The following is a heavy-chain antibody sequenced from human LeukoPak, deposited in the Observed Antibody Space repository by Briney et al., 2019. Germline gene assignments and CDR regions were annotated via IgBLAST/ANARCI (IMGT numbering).Heavy chain of an antibody. CDR1: GFNFGNYW. V-gene: IGHV3-7*05. Sequence: GGSLRLSCGGSGFNFGNYWMTWVRQAPGKGLEWVAHIKQDGSEQSLVDSVKGRFTISRDNAKNSLSLQMNSLRAEDTAVYFCARDFGPHDYWGQGTLVTVSS. CDR2: IKQDGSEQ. CDR3: ARDFGPHDY. J-gene: IGHJ4*02. D-gene: IGHD3-10*01.